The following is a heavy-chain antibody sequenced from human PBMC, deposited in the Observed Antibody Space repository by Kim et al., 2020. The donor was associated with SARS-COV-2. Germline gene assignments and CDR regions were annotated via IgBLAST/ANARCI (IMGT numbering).Heavy chain of an antibody. Sequence: SYNPPLKSRVTISVDTSKNQFSLKLSSVTAADTAVYYCARSTVTHPQFDYWGQGTLVTVSS. D-gene: IGHD4-17*01. CDR3: ARSTVTHPQFDY. J-gene: IGHJ4*02. V-gene: IGHV4-31*02.